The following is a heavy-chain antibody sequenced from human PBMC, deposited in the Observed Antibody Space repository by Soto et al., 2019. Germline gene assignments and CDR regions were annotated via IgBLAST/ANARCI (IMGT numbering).Heavy chain of an antibody. D-gene: IGHD5-12*01. CDR1: GFTFDDYA. CDR3: ARECRDGYKLWYLQH. J-gene: IGHJ1*01. V-gene: IGHV3-9*01. CDR2: ISWNSGSI. Sequence: EVQLVESGGGLVQPGRSLRLSCAASGFTFDDYAMHWVRQAPGKGLEWVSGISWNSGSIDYADSVKGRFTISRDNAKNSLYLQMNSLIAEATALYYCARECRDGYKLWYLQHWGQGTLVTVSS.